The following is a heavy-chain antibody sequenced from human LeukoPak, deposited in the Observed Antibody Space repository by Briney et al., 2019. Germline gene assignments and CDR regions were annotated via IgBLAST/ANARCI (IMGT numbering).Heavy chain of an antibody. CDR1: GFTVSSNY. V-gene: IGHV3-53*01. CDR2: IYSGGST. J-gene: IGHJ3*02. Sequence: GGSLRLSCAASGFTVSSNYMSWVRQAPGKGLEWVSVIYSGGSTYYADSVKGRFNISRDNSKNTLYLQMNSLRAEDTAVYYCARDLVIAAAGYAFDIWGQGTMVTVSS. D-gene: IGHD6-13*01. CDR3: ARDLVIAAAGYAFDI.